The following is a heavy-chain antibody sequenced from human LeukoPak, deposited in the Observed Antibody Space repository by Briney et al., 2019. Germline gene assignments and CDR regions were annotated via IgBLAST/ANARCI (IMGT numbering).Heavy chain of an antibody. Sequence: GGSLRLSCAASGFTFSRYSMNWVRQAPGRGLEWVSSISSSSRYLYYADSVKGRSTISRDNAKNSLYLQMNSLRAEDTAVYYCARVPGSGIASSGSLGPHYFDYWGQGTLVTVSS. CDR3: ARVPGSGIASSGSLGPHYFDY. CDR2: ISSSSRYL. D-gene: IGHD3-10*01. CDR1: GFTFSRYS. J-gene: IGHJ4*02. V-gene: IGHV3-21*01.